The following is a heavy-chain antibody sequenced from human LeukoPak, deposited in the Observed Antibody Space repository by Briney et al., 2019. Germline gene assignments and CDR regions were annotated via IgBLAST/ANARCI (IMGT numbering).Heavy chain of an antibody. J-gene: IGHJ6*02. D-gene: IGHD3-10*01. CDR2: ISSSGSTI. V-gene: IGHV3-11*01. CDR1: GFTFSDYY. CDR3: ARDGEGYYGSGSYFRPYYYYYGMDV. Sequence: GGSLRLFCAASGFTFSDYYMSWIRQAPGKGLEWVSYISSSGSTIYYADSVKGRFTISRDNAKNSLYLQMNSLRAEDTAVYYCARDGEGYYGSGSYFRPYYYYYGMDVWGQGTTVTVSS.